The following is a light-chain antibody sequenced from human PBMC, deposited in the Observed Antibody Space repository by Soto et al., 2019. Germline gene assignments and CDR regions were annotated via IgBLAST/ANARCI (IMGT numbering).Light chain of an antibody. J-gene: IGKJ2*01. CDR2: AAS. V-gene: IGKV1-8*01. CDR3: QQYYSYPPYT. Sequence: IRMTQSPSSLSASTGDRVTITCRASHGISSYLAWYQQKPGKAPKLLIYAASTLQSGVPSRFSGSGSGTDFTLTISCLQSEDFATYYCQQYYSYPPYTFGQGTKLEIK. CDR1: HGISSY.